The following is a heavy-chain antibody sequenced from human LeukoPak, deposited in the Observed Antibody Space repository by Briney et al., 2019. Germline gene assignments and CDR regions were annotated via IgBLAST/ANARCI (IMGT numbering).Heavy chain of an antibody. V-gene: IGHV3-73*01. D-gene: IGHD2-2*01. J-gene: IGHJ3*02. CDR2: IRSKANSYAT. Sequence: PGGSLRLSCAASGFTFSGSAMHWVRQASGKGLEWGGRIRSKANSYATAYAASVKGRFTISRDDSKNTAYLQMNSLKTEDTAVYYCAKDIVVVPAAGDAFDIWGQGTMVTVSS. CDR1: GFTFSGSA. CDR3: AKDIVVVPAAGDAFDI.